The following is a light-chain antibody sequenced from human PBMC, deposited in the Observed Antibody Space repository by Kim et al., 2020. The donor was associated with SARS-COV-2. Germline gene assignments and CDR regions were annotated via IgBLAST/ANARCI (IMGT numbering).Light chain of an antibody. J-gene: IGLJ3*02. CDR1: TGAVTSGHF. CDR2: DTD. Sequence: QAVVTQEPSLTVSPGGTVTLTCGSSTGAVTSGHFPYWFQQKPGQAPRSLIYDTDKKHSWTPARFSGSLRGAKAVLTLSGAQPEDEAEYYCLLAYSGPRVFGGGTQLTVL. V-gene: IGLV7-46*01. CDR3: LLAYSGPRV.